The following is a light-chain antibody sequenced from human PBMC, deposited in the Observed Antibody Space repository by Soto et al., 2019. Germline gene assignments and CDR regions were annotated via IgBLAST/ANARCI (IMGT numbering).Light chain of an antibody. V-gene: IGLV1-40*01. CDR2: GNR. J-gene: IGLJ3*02. CDR3: QSYDSNLSGWV. CDR1: NIGAAYD. Sequence: QSGLTQPPSVSGAPGQRVTISCSNIGAAYDVHWYQQLPGTAPKLLIFGNRRRPSGVPDRFSGSKSGTSASLAITGLQAEDEADYYCQSYDSNLSGWVFGGGTKLTVL.